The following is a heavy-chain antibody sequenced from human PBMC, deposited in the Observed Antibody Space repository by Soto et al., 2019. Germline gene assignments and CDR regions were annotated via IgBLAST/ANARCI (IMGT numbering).Heavy chain of an antibody. Sequence: GASVQVCSKDSGYTFPSHSRHWVRQPLGQKHEWMGWINAGNGNTKYSQKFQGRVTITRDTSASTAYMEQSSLRSEDTAEYYYARGLCTLSYYYYYVIDFRGQTTTV. CDR2: INAGNGNT. V-gene: IGHV1-3*01. CDR1: GYTFPSHS. CDR3: ARGLCTLSYYYYYVIDF. D-gene: IGHD2-8*01. J-gene: IGHJ6*02.